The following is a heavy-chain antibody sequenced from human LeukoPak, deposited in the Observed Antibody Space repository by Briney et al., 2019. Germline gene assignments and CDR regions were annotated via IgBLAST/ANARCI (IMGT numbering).Heavy chain of an antibody. CDR2: ISSGDRT. Sequence: GGSLRLSCAASGFTFSSYAMNWVRQAPGKGLEWVAGISSGDRTFHAESVKGRFTISRDKSKDTLYLQMNSLRAEDTAVYYCAKLSGDYYYYGMDVWGQGTTVTASS. V-gene: IGHV3-23*01. CDR1: GFTFSSYA. CDR3: AKLSGDYYYYGMDV. D-gene: IGHD3-3*01. J-gene: IGHJ6*02.